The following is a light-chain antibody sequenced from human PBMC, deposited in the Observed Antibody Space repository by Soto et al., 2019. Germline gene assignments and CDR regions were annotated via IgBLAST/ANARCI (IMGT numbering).Light chain of an antibody. Sequence: IVLTHSPFAVSLSPRERATLSCRASQSVSSSYLAWYQQKPGQAPRLLIYGASSRATGIPDRFSGSGSGTDFTLTISRLEPEDFAVYYCQQYGSSPRTFGQGAKVDIK. CDR2: GAS. J-gene: IGKJ1*01. V-gene: IGKV3-20*01. CDR1: QSVSSSY. CDR3: QQYGSSPRT.